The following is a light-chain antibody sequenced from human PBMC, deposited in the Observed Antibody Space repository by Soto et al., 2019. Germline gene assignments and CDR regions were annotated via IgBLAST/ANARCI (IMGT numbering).Light chain of an antibody. CDR2: SNN. J-gene: IGLJ3*02. Sequence: QSVLTQPPSASGTPGQRVTISCAGGSSNIGSNTVNWYQQLPGTAPKLLIYSNNQRPSGVPDRFSGSKSGTSASLAISGLQSEDEADYYCQAYDYSLTASVFGGGTKLTVL. V-gene: IGLV1-44*01. CDR3: QAYDYSLTASV. CDR1: SSNIGSNT.